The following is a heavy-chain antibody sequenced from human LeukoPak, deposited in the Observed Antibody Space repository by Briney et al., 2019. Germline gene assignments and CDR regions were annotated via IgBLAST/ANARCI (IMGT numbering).Heavy chain of an antibody. Sequence: SETLSLTCTVSGGSISSYYWSWIRQPPGKGLEWIGYIYYSGSTNYNPSLKSRVTISVDTSKNQFSLKLSSVTAADTAVYYCAREVRLRVLDYWGQGTLVTVSS. CDR1: GGSISSYY. D-gene: IGHD5-12*01. J-gene: IGHJ4*02. V-gene: IGHV4-59*12. CDR3: AREVRLRVLDY. CDR2: IYYSGST.